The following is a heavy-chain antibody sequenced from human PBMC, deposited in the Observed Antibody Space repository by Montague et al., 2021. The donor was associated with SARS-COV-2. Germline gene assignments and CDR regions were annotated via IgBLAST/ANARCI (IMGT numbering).Heavy chain of an antibody. CDR2: SDWDDDK. CDR1: GFSLSTSGMC. Sequence: PALVKPTQTLTLTCTFSGFSLSTSGMCVSWIRQPPGKALEWLTPSDWDDDKYYSTSLKTRLTISKDTSKNQVVLTMTNMDPVDTATYYCARSYGTTVVTRAFDYWGQGTLVTVSS. D-gene: IGHD4-23*01. CDR3: ARSYGTTVVTRAFDY. J-gene: IGHJ4*02. V-gene: IGHV2-70*01.